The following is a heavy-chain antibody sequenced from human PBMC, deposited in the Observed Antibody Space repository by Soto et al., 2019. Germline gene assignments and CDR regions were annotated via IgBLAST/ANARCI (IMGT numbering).Heavy chain of an antibody. CDR3: AHTLVAGLGYYFDY. J-gene: IGHJ4*02. V-gene: IGHV2-5*02. CDR1: GFSLSTTRVG. D-gene: IGHD6-19*01. CDR2: IYWDDDK. Sequence: QITLKESGPTLVKPTQTLTLTCTFSGFSLSTTRVGVGWIRQPPGKALEWLALIYWDDDKRYSPFQKSRLTITKDTSKNQVVLTMTNMDPMDTATYFCAHTLVAGLGYYFDYWGQGTLVTVSS.